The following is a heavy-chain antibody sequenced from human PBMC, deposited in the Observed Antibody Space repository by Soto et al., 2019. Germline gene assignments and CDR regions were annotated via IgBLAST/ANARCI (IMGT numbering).Heavy chain of an antibody. V-gene: IGHV1-46*01. D-gene: IGHD3-9*01. CDR2: INPSGGST. CDR3: ARDWDLSGYFDWLLQYYYYGMDV. Sequence: ASVKVSCKASGGTFSSYAISWVRQAPGQGLEWMGIINPSGGSTSYAQKFQGRVTMTRDTSTSTVYMELSSLRSEDTAVYYCARDWDLSGYFDWLLQYYYYGMDVWGQGTTVTVS. J-gene: IGHJ6*02. CDR1: GGTFSSYA.